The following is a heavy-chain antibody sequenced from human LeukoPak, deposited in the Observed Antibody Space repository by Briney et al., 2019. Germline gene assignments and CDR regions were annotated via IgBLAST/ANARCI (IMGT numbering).Heavy chain of an antibody. CDR3: VRSLRSADF. Sequence: GGSLRLSCAASGFTFDDYAMHWVRQAPGKGLEWVSGISWNSGSIGYADSVKGRFTISRDNAQNTLFLQMDSLRPEDTAVYYCVRSLRSADFWGQGTLVTVSS. CDR2: ISWNSGSI. CDR1: GFTFDDYA. J-gene: IGHJ4*02. V-gene: IGHV3-9*01.